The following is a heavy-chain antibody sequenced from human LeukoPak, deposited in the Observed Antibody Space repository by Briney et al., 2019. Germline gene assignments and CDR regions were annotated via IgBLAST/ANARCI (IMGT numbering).Heavy chain of an antibody. Sequence: SETLSLTCTVSGGSISSYSWSWIRQPPGKGLEWVGYVYYTGSINYNPSLKSRVTISVDTSKNQFSLKLSFVTAADTAVYYCARGSSSGSYHPLDPWGQGTLVTVSS. D-gene: IGHD3-10*01. V-gene: IGHV4-59*01. J-gene: IGHJ5*02. CDR1: GGSISSYS. CDR2: VYYTGSI. CDR3: ARGSSSGSYHPLDP.